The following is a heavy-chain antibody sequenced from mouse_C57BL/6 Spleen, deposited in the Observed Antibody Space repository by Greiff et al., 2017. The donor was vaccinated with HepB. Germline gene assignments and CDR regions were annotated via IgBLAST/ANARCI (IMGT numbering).Heavy chain of an antibody. D-gene: IGHD2-3*01. CDR1: GYTFTSYW. J-gene: IGHJ2*01. Sequence: VQLQQPGAELVKPGASVKLSCKASGYTFTSYWMQWVKQRPGQGLEWIGEIDPSDSYTNYNQKFKGKATLTVDTSSSTAYMQLSSLTSEDSAVYYCARAFYDGYGGFDYWGQGTTLTVSS. V-gene: IGHV1-50*01. CDR3: ARAFYDGYGGFDY. CDR2: IDPSDSYT.